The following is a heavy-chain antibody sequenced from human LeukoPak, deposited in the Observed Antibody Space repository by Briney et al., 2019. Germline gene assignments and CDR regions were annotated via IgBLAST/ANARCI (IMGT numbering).Heavy chain of an antibody. D-gene: IGHD3-22*01. CDR1: GFTFNSYW. CDR2: IRQNGNEK. J-gene: IGHJ5*02. V-gene: IGHV3-7*01. Sequence: GGSLRLSCAASGFTFNSYWMSWVRQAPGKGLECVANIRQNGNEKYYVDSVKGRFTILRDNAQKSLSLQMNSLRGEDTAVYYCVRTGWLSDWSWGQGILVTVSS. CDR3: VRTGWLSDWS.